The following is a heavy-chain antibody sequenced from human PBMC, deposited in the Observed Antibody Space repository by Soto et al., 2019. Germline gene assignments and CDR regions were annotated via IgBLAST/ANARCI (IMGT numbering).Heavy chain of an antibody. J-gene: IGHJ4*02. CDR3: ARDLDGSGAYYTDF. Sequence: HVQLVQSGAEVKKPGASVKVSCKASGYTFPNYGITWVRQAPGQGLEWMGWISAYKTNIKYAQKFQGRVTLTTDTSTSTAYMELRSLRSDDTAIYYCARDLDGSGAYYTDFWGQGTLVTVSS. D-gene: IGHD3-10*01. CDR2: ISAYKTNI. V-gene: IGHV1-18*01. CDR1: GYTFPNYG.